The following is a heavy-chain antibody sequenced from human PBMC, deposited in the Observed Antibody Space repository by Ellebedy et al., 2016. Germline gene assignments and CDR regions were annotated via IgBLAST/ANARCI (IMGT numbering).Heavy chain of an antibody. J-gene: IGHJ4*02. Sequence: GESLKISXKGSGYSFIDFWIGWVRQMPGKGLEWMGIIYPADSDTRYSPSFEGQVTISVDESINSVYLQWSSLKASDSAMYYCARGARVETTTNHFDYWGQGTLVTVSS. CDR3: ARGARVETTTNHFDY. CDR1: GYSFIDFW. V-gene: IGHV5-51*01. CDR2: IYPADSDT. D-gene: IGHD5-24*01.